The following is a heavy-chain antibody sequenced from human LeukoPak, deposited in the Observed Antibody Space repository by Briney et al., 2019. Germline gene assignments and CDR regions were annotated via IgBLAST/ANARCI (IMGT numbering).Heavy chain of an antibody. V-gene: IGHV3-23*01. Sequence: GGSLRLSCAASGFTFSSYAMSWVRQAPGKGLEWVSAISGSDGSTYYADSVKGRFTISRDNSKNTLYLQMNSLRAEDTAVYYCAKDYTRVPAAIGTYGWFDPWGQGTLVTVSS. J-gene: IGHJ5*02. CDR3: AKDYTRVPAAIGTYGWFDP. CDR2: ISGSDGST. CDR1: GFTFSSYA. D-gene: IGHD2-2*02.